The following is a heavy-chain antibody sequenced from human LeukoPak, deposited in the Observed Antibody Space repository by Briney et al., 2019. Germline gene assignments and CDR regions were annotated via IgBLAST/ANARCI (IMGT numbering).Heavy chain of an antibody. CDR3: ATRGY. Sequence: GSLRLSCAASGFTFSSYTMHWVRQAPGKGLEWVGYIYNSGNNHYNSSLKSRVTISIDTFKNQFSLKLASVTAADTAVYYCATRGYWGQGTLVAVSS. J-gene: IGHJ4*02. D-gene: IGHD3-10*01. CDR1: GFTFSSYT. V-gene: IGHV4-59*08. CDR2: IYNSGNN.